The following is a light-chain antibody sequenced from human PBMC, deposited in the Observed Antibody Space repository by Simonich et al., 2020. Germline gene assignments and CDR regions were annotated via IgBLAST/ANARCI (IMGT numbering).Light chain of an antibody. CDR2: WAS. V-gene: IGKV4-1*01. J-gene: IGKJ2*01. CDR1: QSVLYSSNNKNY. CDR3: QQYYSTPYT. Sequence: DIVMTQSPDSLAVSLGERATINSKSSQSVLYSSNNKNYLAWYQQKPGQPPKLRIYWASTLESGVPDRFSGSGSGTDFTLTISSLQAEDVAVYYCQQYYSTPYTFGQGTKLEIK.